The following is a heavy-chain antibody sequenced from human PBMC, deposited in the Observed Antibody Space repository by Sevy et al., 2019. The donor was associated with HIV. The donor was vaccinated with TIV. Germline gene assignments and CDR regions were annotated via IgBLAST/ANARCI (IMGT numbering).Heavy chain of an antibody. J-gene: IGHJ4*02. V-gene: IGHV1-69*13. CDR3: ARVPRDGYNLGLFDY. CDR1: GGTFSSYA. Sequence: ASVKVSCKASGGTFSSYAISWVRQAPGQGLEWMGGIIPIFGTANYAQKFQGRVTITADESTSTAYMELSSLRSEDTAVHYCARVPRDGYNLGLFDYWGQGTLVTVSS. D-gene: IGHD5-12*01. CDR2: IIPIFGTA.